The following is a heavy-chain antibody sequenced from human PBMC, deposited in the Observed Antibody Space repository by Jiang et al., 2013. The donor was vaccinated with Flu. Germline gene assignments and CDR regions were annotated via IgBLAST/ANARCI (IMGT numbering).Heavy chain of an antibody. V-gene: IGHV1-69*06. D-gene: IGHD3-3*01. CDR1: SSYA. CDR2: IIPIFGTA. J-gene: IGHJ5*02. Sequence: SSYAISWVRQAPGQGLEWMGGIIPIFGTANYAQKFQGRVTITADKSTSTAYMELSSLRSEDTAVYYCAVGGPGPVRFLGAERRFDPWGQGTLVTVSS. CDR3: AVGGPGPVRFLGAERRFDP.